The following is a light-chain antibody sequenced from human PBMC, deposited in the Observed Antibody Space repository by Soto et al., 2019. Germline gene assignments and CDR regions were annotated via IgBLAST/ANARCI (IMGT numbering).Light chain of an antibody. J-gene: IGLJ1*01. CDR1: SSDVGGFNY. CDR2: DVT. CDR3: NSYTSSSTYV. V-gene: IGLV2-14*03. Sequence: QSALPQPASLSGSPGQSITISCTGTSSDVGGFNYVSWYQQHPGKAPKLMIYDVTNRPSGVSYRFSGSKSGNTASLTISGLQAEDEADYYCNSYTSSSTYVFGTGTKVTVL.